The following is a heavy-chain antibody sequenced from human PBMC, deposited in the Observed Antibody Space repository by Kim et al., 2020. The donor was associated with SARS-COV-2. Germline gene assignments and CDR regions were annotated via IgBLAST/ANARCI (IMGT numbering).Heavy chain of an antibody. V-gene: IGHV4-61*08. J-gene: IGHJ5*01. CDR2: IYYRGVT. CDR1: GASVNSGAYY. Sequence: SKTLSLTCTVSGASVNSGAYYWSWIRQPPGMPLEWIGFIYYRGVTNYNPSLKSRVTISVDTSKNQFSLRLTSVTAADTGVYYCAIGSGWFDSWGQGTLVTVSS. D-gene: IGHD3-16*01. CDR3: AIGSGWFDS.